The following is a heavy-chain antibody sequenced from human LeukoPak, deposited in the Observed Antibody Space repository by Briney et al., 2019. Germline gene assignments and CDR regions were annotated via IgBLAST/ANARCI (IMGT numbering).Heavy chain of an antibody. J-gene: IGHJ4*02. CDR2: ISYDGSNK. V-gene: IGHV3-30*01. D-gene: IGHD4-23*01. CDR3: ARDGRLYGGNSRGHFDY. Sequence: GGSLRLSCAASGFTFSSYAMHWVRQAPGKGLEWVAVISYDGSNKYYADSVKGRFTISRDNSKNTLYLQMNSLRAEDTAVYYCARDGRLYGGNSRGHFDYWGQGTLVTASS. CDR1: GFTFSSYA.